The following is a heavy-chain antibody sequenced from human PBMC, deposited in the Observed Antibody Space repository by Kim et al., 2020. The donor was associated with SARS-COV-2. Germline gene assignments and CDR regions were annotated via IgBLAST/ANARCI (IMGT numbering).Heavy chain of an antibody. CDR3: ARGRKRGRTDY. V-gene: IGHV4-59*01. CDR2: IYYSGST. Sequence: SETLSLTCTVSGGSISSYYWSWIRQPPGKGLEWIGYIYYSGSTNYNPSLKSRVTISVDTSKNQFSLKLSSVTAADTAVYYCARGRKRGRTDYWGQGTLVTVSS. J-gene: IGHJ4*02. CDR1: GGSISSYY.